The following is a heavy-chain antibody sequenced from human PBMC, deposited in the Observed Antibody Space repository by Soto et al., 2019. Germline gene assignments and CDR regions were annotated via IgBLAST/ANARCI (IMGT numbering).Heavy chain of an antibody. D-gene: IGHD6-19*01. CDR1: GGTFSSYT. CDR3: AITAYSSGWYDDY. CDR2: IIPILGIA. V-gene: IGHV1-69*02. J-gene: IGHJ4*02. Sequence: SVKVSCKASGGTFSSYTISWVRQAPGQGLEWMGRIIPILGIANYAQKFQGRVTITADKSTSTAYMELSSLRSEDTAVYYCAITAYSSGWYDDYWGQGTLVTVSS.